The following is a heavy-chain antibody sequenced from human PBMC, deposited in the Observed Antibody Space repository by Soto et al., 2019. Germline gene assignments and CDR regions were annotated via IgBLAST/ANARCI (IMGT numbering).Heavy chain of an antibody. D-gene: IGHD6-19*01. CDR3: ARESAVAGTEGSDYYYYYGMDV. J-gene: IGHJ6*02. V-gene: IGHV3-21*01. CDR1: GFTFSSYA. Sequence: LRLSCAASGFTFSSYAMSWVRQAPGKGLEWVSAISSSSSYIYYADSVKGRFTISRDNAKNSLYLQMNSLRAEDTAVYYCARESAVAGTEGSDYYYYYGMDVWGQGTTVTVSS. CDR2: ISSSSSYI.